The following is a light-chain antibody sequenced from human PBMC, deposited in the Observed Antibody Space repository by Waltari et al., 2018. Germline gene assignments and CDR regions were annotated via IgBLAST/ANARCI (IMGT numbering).Light chain of an antibody. V-gene: IGKV1-12*01. Sequence: DIQMTQSPSFVPASVGDRVTITCRASQGISIWLAWYQQKPGRAPKLLIYDASSLQSGVPSRVSGSGSGTDFMLNISSLQPEDFATYYCLQASSFPLTLGGGTKVEIK. CDR2: DAS. CDR1: QGISIW. CDR3: LQASSFPLT. J-gene: IGKJ4*01.